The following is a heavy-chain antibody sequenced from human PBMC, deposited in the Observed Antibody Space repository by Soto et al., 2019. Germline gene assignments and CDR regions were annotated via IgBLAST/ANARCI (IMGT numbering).Heavy chain of an antibody. CDR3: VREWPLSP. Sequence: QVQLVQSGDAVKKTAASVQVSCRASGYTLTNYGISWVRQAPGQGLFWMGWISGHNCNTLYAQNVKCRLTLNIDTYENTADLELMSRKIGDTAMYYCVREWPLSPGGQGTLVTVSS. CDR2: ISGHNCNT. V-gene: IGHV1-18*01. J-gene: IGHJ5*02. CDR1: GYTLTNYG. D-gene: IGHD3-10*01.